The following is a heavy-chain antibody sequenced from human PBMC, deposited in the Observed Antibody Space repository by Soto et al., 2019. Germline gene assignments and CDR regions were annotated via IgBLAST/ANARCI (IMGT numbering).Heavy chain of an antibody. Sequence: EVQLVESGGCFVKPGGSLRVSCAASGFTFANAWMNWVRQAPGKGLEWGGRIKSETDGGAADYAAPMKGRFTISRDDSNYILYLQMNSLNTEDTALYYCTTELMTAVNHWGQGTLVTDSS. CDR2: IKSETDGGAA. D-gene: IGHD4-17*01. V-gene: IGHV3-15*07. CDR1: GFTFANAW. CDR3: TTELMTAVNH. J-gene: IGHJ4*02.